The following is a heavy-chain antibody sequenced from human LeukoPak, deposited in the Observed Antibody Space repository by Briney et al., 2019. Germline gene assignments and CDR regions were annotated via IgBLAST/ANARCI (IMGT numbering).Heavy chain of an antibody. V-gene: IGHV1-2*02. CDR2: INPNSGDT. J-gene: IGHJ3*02. CDR3: ATTLDYRNVFDI. Sequence: GASVKVSCKASGYTFTSYGISWVRQAPGQGLEWMGWINPNSGDTTYAQKFQGRVTMTRDTSISTAYMELSRLRSDDTAMYYCATTLDYRNVFDIWGQGTMVAVSS. CDR1: GYTFTSYG. D-gene: IGHD4-11*01.